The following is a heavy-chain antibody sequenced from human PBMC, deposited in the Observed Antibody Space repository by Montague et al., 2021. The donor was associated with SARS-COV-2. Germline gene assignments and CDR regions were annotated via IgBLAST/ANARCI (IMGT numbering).Heavy chain of an antibody. CDR1: GGSISSGGYY. Sequence: TLSLTCTVSGGSISSGGYYWSWIRQHPGKGLEWIGYIYYSGSTYYNPSLKSRVTISVDTSKNQVSLKLSSVTAADTAVYYCARTPAVYVVVVPAARGHFDYWGQGTLVTVSS. J-gene: IGHJ4*02. CDR3: ARTPAVYVVVVPAARGHFDY. D-gene: IGHD2-2*01. V-gene: IGHV4-31*03. CDR2: IYYSGST.